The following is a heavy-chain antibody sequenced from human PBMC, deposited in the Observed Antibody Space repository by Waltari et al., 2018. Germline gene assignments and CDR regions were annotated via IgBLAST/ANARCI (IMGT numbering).Heavy chain of an antibody. CDR1: GYTFTSYA. D-gene: IGHD1-26*01. CDR2: IIPIFGTA. CDR3: AREAQWELLRDYYYYMDV. Sequence: QVQLVQSGAEVKKPGASVKVSCKASGYTFTSYAMHWVRQAPGQRLEWMGGIIPIFGTANYAQKFQGRVTITTDESTSTAYMELSSLRSEDTAVYYCAREAQWELLRDYYYYMDVWGKGTTVTVSS. V-gene: IGHV1-69*05. J-gene: IGHJ6*03.